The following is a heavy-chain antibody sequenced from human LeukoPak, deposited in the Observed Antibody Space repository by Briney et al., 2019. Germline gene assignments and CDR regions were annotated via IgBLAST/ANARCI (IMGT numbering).Heavy chain of an antibody. CDR3: AREADYYDSSGYYFPRPEFDY. V-gene: IGHV4-38-2*02. J-gene: IGHJ4*02. D-gene: IGHD3-22*01. CDR2: IYRTGTT. Sequence: SETLSLTCTVSGYSISNGYFWGWIRQPPGKGLEWIGNIYRTGTTFYNPSLQSRVSISVDTSKNTFSLKLRSVTAADTAVYYCAREADYYDSSGYYFPRPEFDYWGQGTLVTVSS. CDR1: GYSISNGYF.